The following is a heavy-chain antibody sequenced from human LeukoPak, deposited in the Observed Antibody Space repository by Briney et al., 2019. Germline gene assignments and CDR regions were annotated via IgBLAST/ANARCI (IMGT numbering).Heavy chain of an antibody. J-gene: IGHJ6*03. V-gene: IGHV4-59*01. CDR2: IYYSGST. CDR1: GFTFSSYW. Sequence: PGGSLRLSCAGPGFTFSSYWMSWVRQAPGKGLEWIGYIYYSGSTNYNPSLKSRVTISVDTSKNQFSLKLSSVTAADTAVYYCARLKGPYYYYMDVWGQGTVVTV. CDR3: ARLKGPYYYYMDV.